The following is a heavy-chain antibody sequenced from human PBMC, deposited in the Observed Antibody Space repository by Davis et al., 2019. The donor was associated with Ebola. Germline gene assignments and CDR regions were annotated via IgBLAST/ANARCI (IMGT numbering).Heavy chain of an antibody. CDR1: GFTFRDYT. CDR2: ISWDGGGT. J-gene: IGHJ6*03. D-gene: IGHD1-7*01. V-gene: IGHV3-43*01. Sequence: GESLKISCAASGFTFRDYTMHWVRQPPGKGLEWVSLISWDGGGTYYADSVKGRFTISRDNNKNSLYLQMTSLRTEDTAFYYCAKGTEVNYYYYMDVWGKGTTVTVSS. CDR3: AKGTEVNYYYYMDV.